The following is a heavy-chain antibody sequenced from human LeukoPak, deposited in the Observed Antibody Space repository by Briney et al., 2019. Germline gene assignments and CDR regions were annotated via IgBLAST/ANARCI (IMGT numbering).Heavy chain of an antibody. CDR2: IYTSGST. Sequence: SETLSLTCTVSGGSISSYYWSWIRQPPGKGLEWIGYIYTSGSTNYNPPLKSRVTISVDTSKNQFSLKLSSVTAADTAVYYCARGLSGSYPDYWGQGTLVTVSS. CDR1: GGSISSYY. V-gene: IGHV4-4*09. J-gene: IGHJ4*02. CDR3: ARGLSGSYPDY. D-gene: IGHD1-26*01.